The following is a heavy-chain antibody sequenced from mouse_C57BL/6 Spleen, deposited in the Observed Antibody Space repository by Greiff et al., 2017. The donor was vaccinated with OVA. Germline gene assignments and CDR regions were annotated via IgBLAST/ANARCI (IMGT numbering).Heavy chain of an antibody. CDR3: ARSGGGAYAMDY. CDR2: ISNGGGST. D-gene: IGHD1-3*01. CDR1: GFTFSDYY. J-gene: IGHJ4*01. V-gene: IGHV5-12*01. Sequence: EVKLMESGGGLVQPGGSLKLSCAASGFTFSDYYMYWVRQTPEKRLEWVAYISNGGGSTYYPDTVKGRFTISRDNAKNTLYLQMSRLKSEDTAMYYCARSGGGAYAMDYWGQGTSVTVSS.